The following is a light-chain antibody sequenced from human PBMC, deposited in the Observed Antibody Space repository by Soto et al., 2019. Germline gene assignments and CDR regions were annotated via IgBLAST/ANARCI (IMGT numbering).Light chain of an antibody. CDR3: QKYGSSPLN. J-gene: IGKJ5*01. CDR2: GAS. V-gene: IGKV3-20*01. Sequence: EIVLTQSPGTLSLSPGERATLSCRASQSVAGRYLAWYQQKPGQAPRLLIYGASSRATGIPDRFSGSGSGTDFTLTISRLDPEDFAVDYCQKYGSSPLNCGQGKRREIK. CDR1: QSVAGRY.